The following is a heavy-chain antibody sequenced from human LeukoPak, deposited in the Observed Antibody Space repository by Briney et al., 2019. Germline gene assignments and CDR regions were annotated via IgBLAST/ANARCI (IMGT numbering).Heavy chain of an antibody. J-gene: IGHJ4*02. V-gene: IGHV3-74*01. D-gene: IGHD4-23*01. Sequence: GGSLRLSCAASGFTFRNYWMHWVRQAPGKGLVWVSRTNIDGSTSTYADSVQGRFSISRDNAKNTLYLQMNSLRAEDTAVYYCATGGTGFDYWGQGTLVTVSS. CDR2: TNIDGSTS. CDR1: GFTFRNYW. CDR3: ATGGTGFDY.